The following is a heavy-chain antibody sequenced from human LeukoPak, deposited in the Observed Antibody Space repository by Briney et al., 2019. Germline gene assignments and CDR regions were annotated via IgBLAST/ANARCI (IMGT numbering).Heavy chain of an antibody. Sequence: SETLSLTCAVSGYSISSGYYWGWIRQPPGKGLQWIGSIYYSGSTSYNPSLKSRVTMSVDTSKNQFSLKLSSVTAADTAVYYCARVYGDGVDYWGQGTLVTVSS. CDR1: GYSISSGYY. CDR3: ARVYGDGVDY. D-gene: IGHD4-17*01. CDR2: IYYSGST. V-gene: IGHV4-38-2*01. J-gene: IGHJ4*02.